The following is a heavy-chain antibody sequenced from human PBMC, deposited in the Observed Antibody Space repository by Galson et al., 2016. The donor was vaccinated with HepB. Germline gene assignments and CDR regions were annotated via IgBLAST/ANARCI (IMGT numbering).Heavy chain of an antibody. CDR1: RFPFSSRS. CDR2: ITGNGDTT. D-gene: IGHD3-10*01. J-gene: IGHJ4*02. V-gene: IGHV3-23*01. Sequence: SLRLSCAASRFPFSSRSMTWVRQAPGKGLEWVSAITGNGDTTYYADSVKGRFTISRDNSKNTLHLQMNDLTAEDTAVYYCGKDIHRVHYWASGRHCPGEFWGQGTLLTVSS. CDR3: GKDIHRVHYWASGRHCPGEF.